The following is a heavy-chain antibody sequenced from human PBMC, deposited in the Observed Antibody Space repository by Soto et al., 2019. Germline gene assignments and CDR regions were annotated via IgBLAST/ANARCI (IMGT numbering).Heavy chain of an antibody. J-gene: IGHJ5*02. CDR1: GYTFTSYG. CDR3: ARDSPTIFGPRGSWFDP. V-gene: IGHV1-18*01. CDR2: ISAYNGNT. D-gene: IGHD3-3*01. Sequence: ASVKVSCKASGYTFTSYGISWVRQAPGQGLEWMGWISAYNGNTSYAQKLQGRVTMTTDTSTSTAYMELRSLRSDDTAVYYCARDSPTIFGPRGSWFDPWGQGTLVTVSS.